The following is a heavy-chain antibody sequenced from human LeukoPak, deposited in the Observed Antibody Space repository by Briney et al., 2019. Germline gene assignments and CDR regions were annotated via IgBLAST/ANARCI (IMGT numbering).Heavy chain of an antibody. Sequence: PSETLSLTCAVYGGSFSGYYWSWIRQPPGKGLEWIGEINHSGSTNYNPSLKSRVTISVDTPKNQFSLKLSSVTAADTAVYYCARHATAYGDYTDAFDIWGQGTMVTVSS. V-gene: IGHV4-34*01. J-gene: IGHJ3*02. D-gene: IGHD4-17*01. CDR3: ARHATAYGDYTDAFDI. CDR2: INHSGST. CDR1: GGSFSGYY.